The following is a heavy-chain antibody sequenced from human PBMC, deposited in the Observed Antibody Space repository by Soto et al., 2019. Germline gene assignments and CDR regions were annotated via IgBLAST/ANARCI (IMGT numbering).Heavy chain of an antibody. Sequence: QVQLQESGPGLVKPSVTLSLTCAVSGGSISSSTWWGWVRQPPGKGLEGIGEISDGVNTSYNPSLKSRVTISVEKTKNQLSLGLRYVTAADMAVYYCTRDPHSTLLSGGDYWGQGTLVTVS. CDR1: GGSISSSTW. J-gene: IGHJ4*02. CDR2: ISDGVNT. V-gene: IGHV4-4*02. D-gene: IGHD3-10*01. CDR3: TRDPHSTLLSGGDY.